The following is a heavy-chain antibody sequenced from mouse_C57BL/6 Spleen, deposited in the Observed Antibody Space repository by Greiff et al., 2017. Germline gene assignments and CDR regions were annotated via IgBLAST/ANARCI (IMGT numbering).Heavy chain of an antibody. D-gene: IGHD1-1*01. J-gene: IGHJ1*03. V-gene: IGHV1-52*01. CDR3: ARSVVATRYFDV. CDR2: IDPSDSET. CDR1: GYTFTSYW. Sequence: QVHVKQPGAELVRPGSSVKLSCKASGYTFTSYWMHWVKQRPIQGLEWIGNIDPSDSETQYNQKFKDKATLTVDKSSSTAYMQLSSLTSEDSAVYYCARSVVATRYFDVWGTGTTVTVSS.